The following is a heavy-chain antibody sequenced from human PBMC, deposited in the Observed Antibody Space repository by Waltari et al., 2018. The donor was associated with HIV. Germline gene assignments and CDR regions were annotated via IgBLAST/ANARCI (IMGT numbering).Heavy chain of an antibody. D-gene: IGHD3-16*02. CDR3: ARGLRLGELSLYKYAFDI. CDR1: GGSISSYY. CDR2: IYTSGST. J-gene: IGHJ3*02. V-gene: IGHV4-4*07. Sequence: QVQLEESGPGLVKPSETLSLTCTVSGGSISSYYWSWIRPPAGKGLEWIGRIYTSGSTNYNHSLKSRVTLSVDTSMNQFSLKLSSVTAADTAVYYCARGLRLGELSLYKYAFDIWGQGTMVTVSS.